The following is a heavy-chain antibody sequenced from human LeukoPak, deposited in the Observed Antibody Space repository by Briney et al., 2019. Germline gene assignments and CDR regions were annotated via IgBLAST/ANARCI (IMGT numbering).Heavy chain of an antibody. CDR3: ARGGGYIDVCAQNYMTV. D-gene: IGHD3-16*02. CDR1: GGSISSGDYY. V-gene: IGHV4-61*02. CDR2: IYISGDT. J-gene: IGHJ6*03. Sequence: SETLSLTCTVSGGSISSGDYYRNWIRQPAGKGLEWIGRIYISGDTNYNPSLESRVSMSKDTSRNQFSLRLSSVTAADTAVYFCARGGGYIDVCAQNYMTVWGKGTTVTVSS.